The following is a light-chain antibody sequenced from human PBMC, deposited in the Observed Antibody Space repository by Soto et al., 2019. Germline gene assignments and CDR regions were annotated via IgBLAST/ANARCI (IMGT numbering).Light chain of an antibody. CDR2: NPS. CDR3: QQYDNWPLA. V-gene: IGKV3-15*01. Sequence: EIVMTQSPATLSVSPGERATLSCRASQSVSSNLAWYQQKPGQAPKLLISNPSTRATGIPARFSGSGSGTEFTLTISSLQSEDFAIYYCQQYDNWPLAFGGGTKVDSK. CDR1: QSVSSN. J-gene: IGKJ4*01.